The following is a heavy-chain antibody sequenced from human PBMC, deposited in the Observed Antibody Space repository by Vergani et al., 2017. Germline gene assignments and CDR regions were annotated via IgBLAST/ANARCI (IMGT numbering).Heavy chain of an antibody. CDR2: INPNSGGT. CDR1: GYTFTGYY. CDR3: ERAVDTAENDAFDI. V-gene: IGHV1-2*04. D-gene: IGHD3-9*01. Sequence: QVQLVQSGAEVKKPGASVKVSCKASGYTFTGYYMHWVRQAPGQGLEWMGWINPNSGGTNYAQKFQGWVTMTRDTSISTAYMELSRLRSDDTAVYYCERAVDTAENDAFDIWGEGTMVTVSS. J-gene: IGHJ3*02.